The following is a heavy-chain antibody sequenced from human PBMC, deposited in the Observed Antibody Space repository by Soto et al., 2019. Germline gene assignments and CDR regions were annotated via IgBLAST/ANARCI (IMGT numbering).Heavy chain of an antibody. J-gene: IGHJ4*02. D-gene: IGHD2-2*01. CDR1: GYTFTSYA. Sequence: ASVKVSCKASGYTFTSYAMHWVRQAPGQRLEWMGWINAGNGNTKYSQKFQGRVTITRDTSASTAYMELSSLRSEDTAVYYCARAKDIVVVPAAMGFDYWGQGTLVTVSS. V-gene: IGHV1-3*01. CDR3: ARAKDIVVVPAAMGFDY. CDR2: INAGNGNT.